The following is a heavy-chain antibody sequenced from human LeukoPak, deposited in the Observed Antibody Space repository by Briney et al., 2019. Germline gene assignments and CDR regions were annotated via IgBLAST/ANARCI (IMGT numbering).Heavy chain of an antibody. J-gene: IGHJ5*02. CDR2: ISPDSGGT. Sequence: GASVKVSCNASGHSFSGHYLHWVRQTPGQGLEWMGWISPDSGGTSYAQKFQDKVTMTRDTSTTTAYMDLRGLTFDDTAVYYSAITTGRGTTTAYWFDPWGQGTLVTVSS. CDR3: AITTGRGTTTAYWFDP. V-gene: IGHV1-2*02. CDR1: GHSFSGHY. D-gene: IGHD1-7*01.